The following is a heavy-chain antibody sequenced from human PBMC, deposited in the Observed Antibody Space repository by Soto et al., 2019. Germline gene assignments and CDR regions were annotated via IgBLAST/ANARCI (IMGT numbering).Heavy chain of an antibody. D-gene: IGHD3-10*01. Sequence: EVQLVESGGGLVKPGGSLRLSCAASGFTFSSYSMNWVRQAPGKGLEWVSSISSSSSYIYYADSVKGRFTISRDNAKNSLYLQMESLRAEGTAVLYCARGWGGAMVRGVIGFDYWGQGTLVTVSS. CDR3: ARGWGGAMVRGVIGFDY. CDR2: ISSSSSYI. V-gene: IGHV3-21*01. J-gene: IGHJ4*02. CDR1: GFTFSSYS.